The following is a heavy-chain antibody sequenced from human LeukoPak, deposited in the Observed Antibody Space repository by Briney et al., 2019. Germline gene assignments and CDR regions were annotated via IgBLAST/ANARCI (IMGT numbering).Heavy chain of an antibody. D-gene: IGHD4-17*01. CDR3: ARQTTGKGGYYYMDV. J-gene: IGHJ6*03. CDR2: IYLSDSDT. Sequence: GESLKISCKVSGYSFTNYWIGWVRQMPGRGLEWMGIIYLSDSDTRYGPSFQGQVTISADKSITTAYLQWSSLKASDTAMYYCARQTTGKGGYYYMDVWGKGTPVTVSS. CDR1: GYSFTNYW. V-gene: IGHV5-51*01.